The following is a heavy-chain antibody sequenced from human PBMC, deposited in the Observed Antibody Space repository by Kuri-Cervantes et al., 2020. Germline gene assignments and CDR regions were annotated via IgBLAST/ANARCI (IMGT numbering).Heavy chain of an antibody. Sequence: ASVKVSCKASGYTFTSYDINWVRQATGQGLEWMGWMNPNSGNTGYAQKFQGRVTMTRNTSISTAYMELSSLRSEDTAVYYCAREQGDITMVRRVIGQELPEYYYYGMDVWGQGTTVTVSS. D-gene: IGHD3-10*01. J-gene: IGHJ6*02. CDR1: GYTFTSYD. V-gene: IGHV1-8*01. CDR2: MNPNSGNT. CDR3: AREQGDITMVRRVIGQELPEYYYYGMDV.